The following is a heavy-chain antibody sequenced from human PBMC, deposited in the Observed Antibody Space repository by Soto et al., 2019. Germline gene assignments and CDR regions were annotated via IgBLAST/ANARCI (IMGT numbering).Heavy chain of an antibody. Sequence: SEMLSLPGAVSSEPFSRSYWTWFRKPPGKGLEWIGEINYYGSTGYSPSLNSRVPMSIDTAKKQFARSLNSLTAADTAVYYCAKIHYSGFDLWGKGSLVTVS. D-gene: IGHD1-26*01. V-gene: IGHV4-34*01. CDR2: INYYGST. CDR1: SEPFSRSY. CDR3: AKIHYSGFDL. J-gene: IGHJ4*02.